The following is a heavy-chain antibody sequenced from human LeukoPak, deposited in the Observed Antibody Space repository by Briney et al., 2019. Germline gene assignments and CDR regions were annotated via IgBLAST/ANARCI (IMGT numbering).Heavy chain of an antibody. V-gene: IGHV3-48*03. Sequence: GGSLRLPCAASGFTFSSYAMSWVRQAPGKGLEWVSYISSSGSTIYYADSVRGRFTISRDNAKNSLYLQMNSLRAEDTAVYYCATEGTHCSSTKCYYYFDYWGQGTLVTVSS. CDR3: ATEGTHCSSTKCYYYFDY. D-gene: IGHD2-2*01. CDR1: GFTFSSYA. J-gene: IGHJ4*02. CDR2: ISSSGSTI.